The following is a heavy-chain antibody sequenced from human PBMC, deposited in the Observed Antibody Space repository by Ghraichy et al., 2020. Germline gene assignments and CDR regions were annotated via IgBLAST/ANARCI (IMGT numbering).Heavy chain of an antibody. V-gene: IGHV4-34*01. CDR3: ARIGRQQLAYYFDY. Sequence: SQTLSLTCAVYGGSFSGYYWSWIRQPPGKGLEWIGEINHSGSTNYNPSLKSRVTISVDTSKNQFSLKLSSVTAADTAVYYCARIGRQQLAYYFDYWGQGTLVTVSS. CDR1: GGSFSGYY. J-gene: IGHJ4*02. D-gene: IGHD6-13*01. CDR2: INHSGST.